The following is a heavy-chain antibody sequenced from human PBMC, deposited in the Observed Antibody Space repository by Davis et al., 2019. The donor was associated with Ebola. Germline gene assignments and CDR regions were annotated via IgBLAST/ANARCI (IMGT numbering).Heavy chain of an antibody. CDR2: ISYDGSNK. V-gene: IGHV3-30*03. Sequence: GESLKISCAASGFTFSSYGMHWVRQAPGKGLEWVAVISYDGSNKYYADSVKGRFTISRDNSKNTLYLQMNSLRAEDTAVYYCSVVVAATHDYWGQGTLVTVSS. D-gene: IGHD2-15*01. CDR1: GFTFSSYG. CDR3: SVVVAATHDY. J-gene: IGHJ4*02.